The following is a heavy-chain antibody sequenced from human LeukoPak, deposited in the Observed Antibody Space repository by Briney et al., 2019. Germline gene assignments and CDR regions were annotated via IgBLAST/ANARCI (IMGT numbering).Heavy chain of an antibody. CDR3: ARDYVWGSYRFDAFDI. CDR1: GYTFTSYD. Sequence: ASVKVSCKASGYTFTSYDINWVRQATGQGLEWMGWMNPNSGNTGYTQKFQGRVTMTRNTSISPAYMELSSLRPEDTAVYYCARDYVWGSYRFDAFDIWGQGTMVTVSS. CDR2: MNPNSGNT. V-gene: IGHV1-8*01. J-gene: IGHJ3*02. D-gene: IGHD3-16*02.